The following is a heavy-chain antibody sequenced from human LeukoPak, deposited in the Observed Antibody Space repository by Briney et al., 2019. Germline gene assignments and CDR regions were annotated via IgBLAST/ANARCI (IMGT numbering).Heavy chain of an antibody. CDR3: ARAWTYQLLAPHDAFDI. CDR2: INPNSGGT. Sequence: ASVKVSCKASGYTFTGYYMHWVRQAPGQGLEWMGWINPNSGGTNYAQKFQGRVTVTRDTSISTAYMELSRPRSDDTAVYYCARAWTYQLLAPHDAFDIWGQGTMVTVSS. D-gene: IGHD2-2*01. J-gene: IGHJ3*02. V-gene: IGHV1-2*02. CDR1: GYTFTGYY.